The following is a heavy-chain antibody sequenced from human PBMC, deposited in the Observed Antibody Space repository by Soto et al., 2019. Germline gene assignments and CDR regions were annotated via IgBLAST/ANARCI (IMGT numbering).Heavy chain of an antibody. V-gene: IGHV4-39*01. J-gene: IGHJ5*02. CDR1: GASISTNHHN. Sequence: QVQLQGSGPGLVRPSETLSLTCTVSGASISTNHHNWAWVRQPPGKGLEWMGNIHYRGDTYFNPSLGSRLSMSVDTSKNQFSLKLTSVTAADTAVYYCARLPTGYPHGFDPWGQGTLVTVSS. CDR3: ARLPTGYPHGFDP. D-gene: IGHD3-9*01. CDR2: IHYRGDT.